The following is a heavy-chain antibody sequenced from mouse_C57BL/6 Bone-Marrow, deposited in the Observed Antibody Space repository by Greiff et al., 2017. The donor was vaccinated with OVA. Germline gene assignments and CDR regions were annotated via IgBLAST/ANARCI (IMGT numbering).Heavy chain of an antibody. D-gene: IGHD1-1*01. Sequence: EVQLQQSGPVLVKPGASVKMSCKASGYTFTDYYMNWVKQSHGKSLEWIGVINPYNGGTSYNQKFKGKATLTVDKSSSTAYMELNSLTSEDSAVYYCARSYYYGSSPHWWGQGTTLTVSS. J-gene: IGHJ2*01. CDR2: INPYNGGT. V-gene: IGHV1-19*01. CDR1: GYTFTDYY. CDR3: ARSYYYGSSPHW.